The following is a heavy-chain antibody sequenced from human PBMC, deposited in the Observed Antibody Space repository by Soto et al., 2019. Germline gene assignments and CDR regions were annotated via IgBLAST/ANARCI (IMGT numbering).Heavy chain of an antibody. CDR1: GYPFTDYY. V-gene: IGHV1-2*07. Sequence: GSVQVCFKASGYPFTDYYVHLVRQAHGQGLEWMGYMNLDSGGTHSAPNFQGRVTMTSDTSISTAYMELTTLRSDDTAIYSCTTLIAPHPHIPPDYWGQGTMVTVSS. D-gene: IGHD2-21*01. CDR3: TTLIAPHPHIPPDY. J-gene: IGHJ4*02. CDR2: MNLDSGGT.